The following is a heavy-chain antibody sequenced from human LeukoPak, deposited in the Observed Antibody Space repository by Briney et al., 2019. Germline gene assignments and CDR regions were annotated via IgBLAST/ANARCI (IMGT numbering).Heavy chain of an antibody. J-gene: IGHJ5*02. CDR3: ARDPHSSTANWFDP. V-gene: IGHV3-21*01. CDR1: GFTFSSYS. D-gene: IGHD5/OR15-5a*01. CDR2: ISSSSSYI. Sequence: PGGSLRLSCAASGFTFSSYSMNWVRQAPGKGLEWVSSISSSSSYIYYADSVKGRFTISRDNAKNSLYLQMNSLRAEDTAVYYCARDPHSSTANWFDPWGQGILVTVSS.